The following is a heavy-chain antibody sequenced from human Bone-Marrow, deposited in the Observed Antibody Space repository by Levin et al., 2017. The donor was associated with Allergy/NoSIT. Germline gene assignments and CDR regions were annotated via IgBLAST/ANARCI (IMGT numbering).Heavy chain of an antibody. CDR1: GASISSYF. CDR3: ARGESSSYDYYMDV. CDR2: MYYSGAT. V-gene: IGHV4-59*01. Sequence: SETLSLTCTVSGASISSYFWSWIRQPPGKGLEWIGYMYYSGATQYNPSLKSRVTTSLDTSKKQFSLKLTSVTAADTAVYYCARGESSSYDYYMDVWGKGTTVTVSS. D-gene: IGHD6-6*01. J-gene: IGHJ6*03.